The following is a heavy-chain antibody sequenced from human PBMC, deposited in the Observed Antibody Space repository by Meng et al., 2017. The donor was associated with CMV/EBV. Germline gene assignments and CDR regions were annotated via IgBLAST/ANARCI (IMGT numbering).Heavy chain of an antibody. V-gene: IGHV3-48*04. Sequence: SCKASGYTFTGYYMNWVRQAPGKGLEWLSYITSSSSTIYYADSVKGRFTISRDNAKNSLYLQMNSLRAEDTAVYYCARGYSSGWYGGRANDYWGQGTLVTVSS. CDR2: ITSSSSTI. CDR1: GYTFTGYY. J-gene: IGHJ4*02. D-gene: IGHD6-19*01. CDR3: ARGYSSGWYGGRANDY.